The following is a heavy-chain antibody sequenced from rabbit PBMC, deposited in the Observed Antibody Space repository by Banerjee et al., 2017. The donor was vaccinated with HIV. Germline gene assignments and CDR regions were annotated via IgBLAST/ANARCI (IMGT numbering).Heavy chain of an antibody. CDR3: ARDLGADSNGWEYFNL. D-gene: IGHD4-1*01. CDR1: GFSFSSSYY. J-gene: IGHJ4*01. V-gene: IGHV1S40*01. Sequence: QSLEESGGDLVKPGASLTLTCTASGFSFSSSYYMCWVRQAPGKGLEWIACIYAGSSGSTYYASWAKGRFTISKTSSTTVTLQMTSLTAADTATYFCARDLGADSNGWEYFNLWGQGTLVTVS. CDR2: IYAGSSGST.